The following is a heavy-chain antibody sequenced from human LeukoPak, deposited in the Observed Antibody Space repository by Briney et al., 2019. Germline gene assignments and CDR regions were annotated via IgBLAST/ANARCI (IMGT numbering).Heavy chain of an antibody. Sequence: SETLSLTCTVSGGSISSSSYYWGWIRQPPGKGLEWIGSIYYSGSTYYNPSLKIRVTISVDTSKNQFSLKLSSVTAADTAVYYCATQPLGGYPIYYFDYWGQGTLVTVSS. CDR1: GGSISSSSYY. CDR2: IYYSGST. V-gene: IGHV4-39*01. CDR3: ATQPLGGYPIYYFDY. J-gene: IGHJ4*02. D-gene: IGHD5-12*01.